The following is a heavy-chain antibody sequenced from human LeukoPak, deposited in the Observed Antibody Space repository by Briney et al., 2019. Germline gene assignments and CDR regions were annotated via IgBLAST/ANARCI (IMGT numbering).Heavy chain of an antibody. J-gene: IGHJ3*02. V-gene: IGHV3-64*01. D-gene: IGHD3-10*01. CDR1: GFTFSSYA. CDR2: ISSNGGST. Sequence: GGSLRLSCAASGFTFSSYAMHWVRQAPGKGLEYVSAISSNGGSTCYANSVKGRFTISRDNSKNTLYLQMGSLRAEDMAVYYCARVWEGSALLWFGESGPFDIWGQGTMVTVSS. CDR3: ARVWEGSALLWFGESGPFDI.